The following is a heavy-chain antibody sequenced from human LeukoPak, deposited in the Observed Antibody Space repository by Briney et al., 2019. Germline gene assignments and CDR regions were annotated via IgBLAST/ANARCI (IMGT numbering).Heavy chain of an antibody. D-gene: IGHD2-21*01. CDR1: GASISSYY. CDR2: IYTSGST. Sequence: SETLSLTCTVSGASISSYYWNWTRQPAGKGLKWIGRIYTSGSTDYNPSLKSRVTMSVDSSKNQFSLKLSSVTAADTAAYYCATGAYCGGDCFDAFDIWGQGTMVTISS. J-gene: IGHJ3*02. CDR3: ATGAYCGGDCFDAFDI. V-gene: IGHV4-4*07.